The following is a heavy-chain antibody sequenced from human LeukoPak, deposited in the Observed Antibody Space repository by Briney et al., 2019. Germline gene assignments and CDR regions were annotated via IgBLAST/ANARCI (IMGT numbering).Heavy chain of an antibody. V-gene: IGHV3-9*01. D-gene: IGHD5-18*01. CDR3: AKDIDTAMVTGAFDI. CDR2: ISWNSGSI. Sequence: GGSLRLSCAASGFTFDDYGMSWVRQAPGKGLEWVSGISWNSGSIGYADSVKGRFTISRDNAKNSLYLQMNSLRAEDTALYYCAKDIDTAMVTGAFDIWGQGTMVTVSS. J-gene: IGHJ3*02. CDR1: GFTFDDYG.